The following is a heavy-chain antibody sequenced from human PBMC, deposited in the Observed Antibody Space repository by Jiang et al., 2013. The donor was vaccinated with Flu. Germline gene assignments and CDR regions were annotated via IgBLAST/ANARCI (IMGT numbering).Heavy chain of an antibody. CDR2: ISSSSSYT. V-gene: IGHV3-11*06. CDR3: ARWLIVATIDY. J-gene: IGHJ4*02. Sequence: YISSSSSYTNYADSVKGRFTISRDNAKNSLYLQMNSLRAEDTAVYYCARWLIVATIDYWGQGTLVTVSS. D-gene: IGHD5-12*01.